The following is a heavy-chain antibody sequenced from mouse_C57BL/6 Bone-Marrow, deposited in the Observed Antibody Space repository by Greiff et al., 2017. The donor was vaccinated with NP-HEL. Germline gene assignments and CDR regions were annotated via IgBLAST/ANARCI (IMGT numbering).Heavy chain of an antibody. D-gene: IGHD4-1*01. V-gene: IGHV1-69*01. CDR2: IDPSDSYT. CDR1: GYTFTSFW. CDR3: AREDWEGAWFAY. J-gene: IGHJ3*01. Sequence: QLKQSRAALVLPFSSFNLSFKASGYTFTSFWMHWVKQRPGQGLEWIGEIDPSDSYTNYNQKFKGKSTLTVDKSSSTAYMQLSSLTSEDSAVYYCAREDWEGAWFAYWGQGTLVTVSA.